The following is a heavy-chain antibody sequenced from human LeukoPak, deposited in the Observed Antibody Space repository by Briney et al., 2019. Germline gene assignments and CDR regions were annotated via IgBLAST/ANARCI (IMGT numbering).Heavy chain of an antibody. J-gene: IGHJ4*02. CDR2: IYSGGST. V-gene: IGHV3-53*05. D-gene: IGHD3-22*01. CDR1: GFTVSSNY. CDR3: ARANVYYDSSGYSTYYFDS. Sequence: GGSLRLSCAASGFTVSSNYMSWVRQAPGKGLEWVSVIYSGGSTYYADSVKGRFTISRDNSKNTLYLQMNSLRAEDTAVYYCARANVYYDSSGYSTYYFDSWGQGTLVTVSS.